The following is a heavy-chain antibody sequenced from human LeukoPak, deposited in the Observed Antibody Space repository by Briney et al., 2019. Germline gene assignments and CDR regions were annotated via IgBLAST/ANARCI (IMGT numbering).Heavy chain of an antibody. CDR2: IKQNGSEK. V-gene: IGHV3-7*01. D-gene: IGHD6-13*01. J-gene: IGHJ4*02. Sequence: RCLSPSWAVSRFTLSPYWMAWVRPAPGKGMEWVDNIKQNGSEKYYLDSVKGRFTISRDNAKNSLYRQMNSLRAEDTAVYFCAGYRYSRSCYIYWGQGTLVTVSS. CDR3: AGYRYSRSCYIY. CDR1: RFTLSPYW.